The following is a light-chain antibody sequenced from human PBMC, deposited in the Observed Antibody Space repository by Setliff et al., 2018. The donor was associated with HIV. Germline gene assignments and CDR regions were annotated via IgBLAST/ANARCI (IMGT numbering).Light chain of an antibody. CDR2: SNN. CDR1: SSNIGSNT. Sequence: QSALTQPPSASGTPGQRVTISCSGSSSNIGSNTVTWYQQLPGTAPKLLIYSNNQRPSGVPDRFSGSKSGTSASLAICGLQSEDEADYYCAAWDDSLNGRVFGTGTKVT. CDR3: AAWDDSLNGRV. V-gene: IGLV1-44*01. J-gene: IGLJ1*01.